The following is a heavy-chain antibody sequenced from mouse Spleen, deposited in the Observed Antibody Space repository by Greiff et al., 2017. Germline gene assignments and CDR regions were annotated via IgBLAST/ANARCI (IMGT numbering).Heavy chain of an antibody. CDR2: INPDGSSI. Sequence: EVQLQQSGAGLVQPGGSLKLSCAASGISFSRYWMSWVRRAPGKGLEWIGEINPDGSSINFAPSLKEKFIISTDNANNTLYMQMSIVRSEDAALYCCARLGSDYVSWLAYWGQGTLVTVSA. V-gene: IGHV4-1*01. CDR1: GISFSRYW. D-gene: IGHD2-13*01. J-gene: IGHJ3*01. CDR3: ARLGSDYVSWLAY.